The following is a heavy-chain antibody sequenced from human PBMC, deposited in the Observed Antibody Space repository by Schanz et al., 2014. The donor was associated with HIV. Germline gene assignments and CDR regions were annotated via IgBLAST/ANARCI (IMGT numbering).Heavy chain of an antibody. J-gene: IGHJ6*02. CDR1: GYGYIFTTYY. D-gene: IGHD2-15*01. CDR2: IKTSGGTT. Sequence: QVQLVQSGAEVQKPGASVKISCKASGYGYIFTTYYMHWVRQAPGQGLEWMGMIKTSGGTTTYAQKLQGRGTMTRDTTATTVYMELSSLKSEDTAVYYCARSHYSVVSSRAMDVWGQGTTVTVSS. V-gene: IGHV1-46*01. CDR3: ARSHYSVVSSRAMDV.